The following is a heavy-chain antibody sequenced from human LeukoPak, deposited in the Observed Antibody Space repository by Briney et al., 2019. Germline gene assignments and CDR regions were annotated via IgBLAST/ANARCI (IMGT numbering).Heavy chain of an antibody. J-gene: IGHJ5*02. CDR3: ARQAYSSNLGWFDP. CDR1: GGSFSGYY. D-gene: IGHD6-13*01. V-gene: IGHV4-34*01. CDR2: INHSGST. Sequence: ASETLSLTCAVYGGSFSGYYWSWIRQPPGKGLEWIGEINHSGSTNYNPSLKSRVTISVDTSKNQFSLKLSSVTAADTAVYYCARQAYSSNLGWFDPWGQGTLVTVSS.